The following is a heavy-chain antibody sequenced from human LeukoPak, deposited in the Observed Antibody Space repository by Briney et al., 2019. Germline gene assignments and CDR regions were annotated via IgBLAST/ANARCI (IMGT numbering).Heavy chain of an antibody. Sequence: GGSLRLSCAASGFTFDDYAMHWVRQAPGKGLEWVSGISWNSGGIGYADSVKGRFTISRDNAKNSPYLQMNSLRAEDMALYFCAKDIGYSYGYGLDYWGQGTLVTVSS. D-gene: IGHD5-18*01. V-gene: IGHV3-9*03. J-gene: IGHJ4*02. CDR1: GFTFDDYA. CDR2: ISWNSGGI. CDR3: AKDIGYSYGYGLDY.